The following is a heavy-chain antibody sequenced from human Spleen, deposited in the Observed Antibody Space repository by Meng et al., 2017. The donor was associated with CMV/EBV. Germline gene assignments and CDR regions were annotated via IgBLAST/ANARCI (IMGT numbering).Heavy chain of an antibody. CDR3: ARVSILVPAHIPIDH. D-gene: IGHD2-2*02. CDR2: INPNSGGT. CDR1: GYTFTGYY. Sequence: ASVKVSCKASGYTFTGYYMHWVRQAPGQGLEWMGWINPNSGGTNYAQKFQGRVTMTRDTSISTAYMELSRLRSDDTAVYYCARVSILVPAHIPIDHWGQGTLVTVSS. J-gene: IGHJ4*02. V-gene: IGHV1-2*02.